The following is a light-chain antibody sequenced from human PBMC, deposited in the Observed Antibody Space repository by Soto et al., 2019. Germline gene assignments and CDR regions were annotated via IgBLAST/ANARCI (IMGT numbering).Light chain of an antibody. CDR3: QSYGSSLRGYV. CDR1: SSNIGAGYD. V-gene: IGLV1-40*01. CDR2: GNS. J-gene: IGLJ1*01. Sequence: QSVLTQPPSVSGAPGQRVTISCTGSSSNIGAGYDVHWYQYLPGTAPKLLIYGNSNRPSGVPDRFSGAKSGPSPSVANTGLKAGDDGDYYWQSYGSSLRGYVFGSGTKLTVL.